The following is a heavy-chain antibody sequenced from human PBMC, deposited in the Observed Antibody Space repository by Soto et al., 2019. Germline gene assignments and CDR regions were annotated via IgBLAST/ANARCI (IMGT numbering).Heavy chain of an antibody. CDR2: IYYIGST. J-gene: IGHJ4*02. Sequence: SETLSLTCTVSGGSISSGGYYWSWIRQHPVKGLEWIGYIYYIGSTYYNPSLKSRFTISVDTSKNQFSLKLSSVTAADTAVYYCASGIGPRDNDYWGQGTLVTVSS. D-gene: IGHD1-20*01. CDR1: GGSISSGGYY. CDR3: ASGIGPRDNDY. V-gene: IGHV4-31*03.